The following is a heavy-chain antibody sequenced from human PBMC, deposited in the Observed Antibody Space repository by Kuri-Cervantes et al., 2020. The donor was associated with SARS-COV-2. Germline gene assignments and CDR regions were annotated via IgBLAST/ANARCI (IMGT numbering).Heavy chain of an antibody. V-gene: IGHV3-9*01. D-gene: IGHD5-18*01. CDR3: ARNLREGYGPYYFDY. J-gene: IGHJ4*02. CDR2: ISWNSGGI. CDR1: GFTFDDYA. Sequence: GGSLRLSCAASGFTFDDYAMHWVRQAPGKGLEWVSGISWNSGGIGYADSVKGRFTISRDNAKNSLYLQMNSLRAEDTAVYYCARNLREGYGPYYFDYWGQGTLVTVSS.